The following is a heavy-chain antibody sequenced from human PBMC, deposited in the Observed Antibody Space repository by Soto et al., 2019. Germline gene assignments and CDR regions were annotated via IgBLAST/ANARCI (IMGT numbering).Heavy chain of an antibody. CDR1: GGSSSNLY. Sequence: SETLPLTCTVSGGSSSNLYWSWIRQSPGRGLEWIGYINYSGSTNYNPSLESRVTISIDPSKNQFSLRLSSMTAADTAVYYCSGGQQWLVFGFWGQGPLVTVSS. CDR3: SGGQQWLVFGF. CDR2: INYSGST. J-gene: IGHJ4*02. D-gene: IGHD6-19*01. V-gene: IGHV4-59*11.